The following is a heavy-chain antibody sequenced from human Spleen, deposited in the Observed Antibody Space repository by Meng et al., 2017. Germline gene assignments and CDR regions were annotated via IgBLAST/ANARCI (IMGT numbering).Heavy chain of an antibody. J-gene: IGHJ4*02. D-gene: IGHD5-12*01. CDR3: ARGHSGYEGIY. Sequence: GESLKISCAASGFRFSSFAMNWVRQTPGKGLEWVSGISGSGGSTDYADSVKGRFTISRDNSNNTLYLQMRSLRAEDTAVYYCARGHSGYEGIYWGQGTLVTVSS. CDR1: GFRFSSFA. CDR2: ISGSGGST. V-gene: IGHV3-23*01.